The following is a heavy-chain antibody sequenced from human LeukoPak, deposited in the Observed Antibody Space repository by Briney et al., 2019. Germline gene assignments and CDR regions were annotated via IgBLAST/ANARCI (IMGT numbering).Heavy chain of an antibody. CDR3: ARDRAEYYYYYYMDV. CDR1: GFTLSSYT. Sequence: GGSLRLSCAASGFTLSSYTMNWVRQAPGKGLEWASYISSSGSTIYYADSVKGRFTVSRDNTKNSLYLQMNSLRAEDAAVYYCARDRAEYYYYYYMDVWGKGTTVTISS. CDR2: ISSSGSTI. D-gene: IGHD5-24*01. J-gene: IGHJ6*03. V-gene: IGHV3-48*03.